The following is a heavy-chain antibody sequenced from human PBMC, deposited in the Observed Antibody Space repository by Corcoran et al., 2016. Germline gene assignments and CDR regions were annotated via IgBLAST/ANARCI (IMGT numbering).Heavy chain of an antibody. D-gene: IGHD6-6*01. J-gene: IGHJ6*02. CDR3: ARGLAALSVLGGMDV. Sequence: QVQLVQSGAEVKKPGASVKVSCKASGYTFTSYGISWVRQAPGQGLEWMGWISAYNGNTNYAQKLQGRVTMTTDTSTRTAYMELRSLRSDATAVYYCARGLAALSVLGGMDVWGQGTTVTVSS. CDR2: ISAYNGNT. CDR1: GYTFTSYG. V-gene: IGHV1-18*01.